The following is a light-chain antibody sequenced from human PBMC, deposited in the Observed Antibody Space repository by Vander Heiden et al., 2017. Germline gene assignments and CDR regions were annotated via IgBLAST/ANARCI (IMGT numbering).Light chain of an antibody. CDR1: QSISSY. CDR3: QQIDSTPLWT. Sequence: DIQMTQSPSSLSASVGDRVTITCRASQSISSYLNWYQQKPGKAPKLLIYAASNLQSGVPSRFSGSGSGTDFTLTISSLQPEDFATYYCQQIDSTPLWTFGQGTKVEVK. CDR2: AAS. J-gene: IGKJ1*01. V-gene: IGKV1-39*01.